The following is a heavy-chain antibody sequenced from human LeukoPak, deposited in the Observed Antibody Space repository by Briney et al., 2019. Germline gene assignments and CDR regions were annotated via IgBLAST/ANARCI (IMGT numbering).Heavy chain of an antibody. Sequence: GGSLRLSCAASGFTVSSSPINWVRQAPGRGLEWVSVIYSGGNTFYADSVKGRFTISRHNSENTLYLQMNSLSADDTAVYYCVRLMGSGWFDPWGQGTLVNVFS. J-gene: IGHJ5*02. V-gene: IGHV3-53*04. CDR1: GFTVSSSP. D-gene: IGHD1-26*01. CDR3: VRLMGSGWFDP. CDR2: IYSGGNT.